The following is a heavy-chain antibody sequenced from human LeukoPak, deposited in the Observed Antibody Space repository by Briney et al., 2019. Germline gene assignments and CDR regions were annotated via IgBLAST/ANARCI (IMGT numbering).Heavy chain of an antibody. CDR3: ARSCFGYSGYGVYDY. D-gene: IGHD5-12*01. V-gene: IGHV3-64*01. CDR1: GFTFSSYA. J-gene: IGHJ4*02. Sequence: PGGSPRLSCAASGFTFSSYAMHWVRQAPGKGLEYVSAISSNGGSTYYANSVKGRFTISRDNSKNTLYLQMGSLRAEDMAVYYCARSCFGYSGYGVYDYWGQGTLVTVSS. CDR2: ISSNGGST.